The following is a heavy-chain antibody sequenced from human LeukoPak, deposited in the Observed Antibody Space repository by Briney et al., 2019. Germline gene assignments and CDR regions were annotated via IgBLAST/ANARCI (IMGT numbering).Heavy chain of an antibody. CDR2: ISTSSGFT. V-gene: IGHV3-11*05. Sequence: GGSLRLSCAASGFTFSDYYMTWIRRAPGKGLEWVSYISTSSGFTNYADSVRGRFTTSRDNAKNSLYLQMNTLRAEDTAVYYCAKGSPPGDWGQGTLVTVSS. CDR1: GFTFSDYY. J-gene: IGHJ4*02. CDR3: AKGSPPGD. D-gene: IGHD3-16*01.